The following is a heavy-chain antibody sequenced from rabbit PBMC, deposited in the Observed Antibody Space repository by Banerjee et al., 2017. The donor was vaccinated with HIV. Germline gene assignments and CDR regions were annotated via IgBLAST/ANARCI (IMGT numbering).Heavy chain of an antibody. D-gene: IGHD8-1*01. V-gene: IGHV1S45*01. J-gene: IGHJ6*01. Sequence: QEQLVESGGGLVQPGGSLKLTCTVSGFDFSSYGVSWVRQAPGKGLEWIGYIDTGSSGSTDYASWAKGRFTISKTSSTTVTLQMTSLTAADTATYFCARSVAGADWSYALWGPGTLVTVS. CDR3: ARSVAGADWSYAL. CDR1: GFDFSSYG. CDR2: IDTGSSGST.